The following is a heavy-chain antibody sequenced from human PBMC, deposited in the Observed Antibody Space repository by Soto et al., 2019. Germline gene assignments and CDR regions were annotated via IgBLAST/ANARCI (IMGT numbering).Heavy chain of an antibody. J-gene: IGHJ6*02. CDR2: INAGNGNT. CDR3: AREGVAPYYYYGMDV. Sequence: GASVKVSCKASGYTFTSYAMHWVRQAPGQRLEWLGWINAGNGNTNYAQTFQGRVTMTTDTSTSTVHMEVRSLRSDDKAVYYCAREGVAPYYYYGMDVWGQGTPVTVSS. V-gene: IGHV1-3*01. CDR1: GYTFTSYA. D-gene: IGHD5-12*01.